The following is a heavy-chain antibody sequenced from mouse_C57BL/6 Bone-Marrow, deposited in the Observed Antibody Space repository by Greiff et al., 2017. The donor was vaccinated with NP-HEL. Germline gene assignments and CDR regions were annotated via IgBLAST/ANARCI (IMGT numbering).Heavy chain of an antibody. V-gene: IGHV1-39*01. CDR2: INPNYGTT. Sequence: EVKLVESGPELVKPGASVKISCKASGYSFTDYNMNWVKQSNGKSLEWIGVINPNYGTTSYNQKFKGKATLTVDQSSSTAYMQLNSLTSEDYAVYYCARGRYCIAWFAYWGKGTLVTVSA. CDR1: GYSFTDYN. J-gene: IGHJ3*01. CDR3: ARGRYCIAWFAY.